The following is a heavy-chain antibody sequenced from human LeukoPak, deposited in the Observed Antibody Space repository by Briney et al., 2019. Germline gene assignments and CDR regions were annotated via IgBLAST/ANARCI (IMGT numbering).Heavy chain of an antibody. J-gene: IGHJ4*02. V-gene: IGHV1-69*04. CDR3: ASLAIGGSGSDGNFDY. D-gene: IGHD3-10*01. Sequence: SVKVSCKASGGTFSSYAISWVRQAPGQGLEWMGRIIPILGIANYAQKLQGRVTITADKSTSTAYMELSSLRSEDTAVYYCASLAIGGSGSDGNFDYWGQGTLVTVSS. CDR1: GGTFSSYA. CDR2: IIPILGIA.